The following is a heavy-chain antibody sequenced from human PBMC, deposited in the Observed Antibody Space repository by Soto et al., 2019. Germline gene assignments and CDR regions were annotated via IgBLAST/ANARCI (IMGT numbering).Heavy chain of an antibody. CDR2: ISAYNGNT. D-gene: IGHD3-9*01. Sequence: QVQLVQSGAEVKKPGASVKVSCKASGYTFTSYGISWVRQAPGQGLEWMGWISAYNGNTNYAQKLQGRVTMTTDTSTSTAYMELRSLRSDDTAVYYCARAFPSTPPLVIPPTNWFDPWGQGTLVTVSS. V-gene: IGHV1-18*01. CDR1: GYTFTSYG. J-gene: IGHJ5*02. CDR3: ARAFPSTPPLVIPPTNWFDP.